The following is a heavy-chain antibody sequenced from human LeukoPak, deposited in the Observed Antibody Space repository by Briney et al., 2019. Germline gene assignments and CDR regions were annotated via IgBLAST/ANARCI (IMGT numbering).Heavy chain of an antibody. CDR2: IKQDGSEK. CDR3: ARDGDYYDSSGHFDY. J-gene: IGHJ4*02. D-gene: IGHD3-22*01. V-gene: IGHV3-7*01. Sequence: PGGSLRLSCAASGFTFSSYWMSWVRQAPGKGPEWVANIKQDGSEKYYVDSVKGRFTISRDNAKNSLYLQMNSLRAEDTAVYYCARDGDYYDSSGHFDYWGQGTLVTVSS. CDR1: GFTFSSYW.